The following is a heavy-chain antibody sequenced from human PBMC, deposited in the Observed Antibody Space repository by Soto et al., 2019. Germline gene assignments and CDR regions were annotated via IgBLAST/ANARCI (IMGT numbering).Heavy chain of an antibody. V-gene: IGHV3-73*01. D-gene: IGHD5-12*01. CDR3: TRLPGGEYIGYDEYYYYYYYMDV. CDR1: GFTFSGSA. J-gene: IGHJ6*03. Sequence: EVQLVESGGGLVQPGGSLKLSCAASGFTFSGSAMHWVRQASGKGLEWVGRIRSKANSYATAYAASVKGRFTISRDDSKNTAYLQMNSLKTEDTAVYYCTRLPGGEYIGYDEYYYYYYYMDVWGKGTTVTVSS. CDR2: IRSKANSYAT.